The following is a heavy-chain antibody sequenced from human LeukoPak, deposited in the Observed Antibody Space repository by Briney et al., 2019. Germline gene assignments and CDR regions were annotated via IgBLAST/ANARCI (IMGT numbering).Heavy chain of an antibody. CDR2: INPNSGGT. D-gene: IGHD4-17*01. J-gene: IGHJ4*02. CDR1: GYTFTSYA. CDR3: ASLTTVTPDPFDY. V-gene: IGHV1-2*02. Sequence: ASVKVSCKASGYTFTSYAMSWVRQAPGQGLEWMGWINPNSGGTNYAQKFQGRVTMTRDTSISTAYMELSRLRSDDTAVYYCASLTTVTPDPFDYWGQGTLVTVSS.